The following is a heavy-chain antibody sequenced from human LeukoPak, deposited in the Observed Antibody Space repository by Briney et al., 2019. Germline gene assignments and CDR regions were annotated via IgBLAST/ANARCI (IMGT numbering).Heavy chain of an antibody. CDR1: GFTFSSYW. D-gene: IGHD3-10*01. CDR2: IYKDGSEK. Sequence: GGSLRLSCAASGFTFSSYWMTWARQAPGKGLEWVANIYKDGSEKHYVDSVKGRFTISRDNAEKSLYLQMSSLRVEDTAVYYCARRGGGSSRMDVWGQGTTVTVSS. CDR3: ARRGGGSSRMDV. V-gene: IGHV3-7*01. J-gene: IGHJ6*02.